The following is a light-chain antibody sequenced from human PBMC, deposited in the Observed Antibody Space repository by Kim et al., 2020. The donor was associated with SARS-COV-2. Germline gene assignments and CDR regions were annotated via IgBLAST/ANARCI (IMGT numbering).Light chain of an antibody. J-gene: IGLJ2*01. CDR1: RSSIGSNT. V-gene: IGLV1-44*01. CDR3: ASWNDGLSGPV. CDR2: SND. Sequence: GKRLPISWSGGRSSIGSNTLNWYQQLPERSPRLVIYSNDKRPSGVPGRFSGSRSGTSASLAISGLQSDDEADYFCASWNDGLSGPVFGGGTQLTVL.